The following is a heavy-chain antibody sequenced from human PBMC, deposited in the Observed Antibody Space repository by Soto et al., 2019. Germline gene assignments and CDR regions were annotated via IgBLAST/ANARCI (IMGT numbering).Heavy chain of an antibody. D-gene: IGHD2-15*01. Sequence: GGSLRLSCTASGFTFGDYAMSWFRQAPGKGLEWVGFIRSKAYGGTTEYAASVKGRFTISRDDSKSIAYLQMNSLKTEDTAVYYCTRFQALVVVAAPDYWGQGTLVTVSS. CDR2: IRSKAYGGTT. CDR1: GFTFGDYA. V-gene: IGHV3-49*03. J-gene: IGHJ4*02. CDR3: TRFQALVVVAAPDY.